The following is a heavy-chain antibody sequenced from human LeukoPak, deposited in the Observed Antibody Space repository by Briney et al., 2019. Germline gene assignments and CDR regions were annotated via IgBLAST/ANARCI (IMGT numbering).Heavy chain of an antibody. Sequence: GGSLRLSCAASGFTFSSYSMNWVRQAPGKGLEWVSSISSSSGYIYYADSVKGRFTISRDNAKNSLYLQMNSLRAEDTAVYYCANGGNTRPDYWGQGTLVTVSS. D-gene: IGHD4-23*01. J-gene: IGHJ4*02. CDR2: ISSSSGYI. CDR1: GFTFSSYS. V-gene: IGHV3-21*01. CDR3: ANGGNTRPDY.